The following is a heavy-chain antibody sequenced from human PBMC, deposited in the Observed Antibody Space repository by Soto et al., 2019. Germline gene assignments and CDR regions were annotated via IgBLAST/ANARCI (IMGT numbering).Heavy chain of an antibody. D-gene: IGHD6-13*01. CDR2: ISGSGGST. J-gene: IGHJ4*02. V-gene: IGHV3-23*01. Sequence: GGSLRLSCAASGFTFSSYAMSWVRQAPGKGLERVSAISGSGGSTYYADSVKGRFTISRDNSKNTLYLQMNSLRAEDTAVYYCAKDAQQQFLLYYFDYWGQGTLVTVSS. CDR3: AKDAQQQFLLYYFDY. CDR1: GFTFSSYA.